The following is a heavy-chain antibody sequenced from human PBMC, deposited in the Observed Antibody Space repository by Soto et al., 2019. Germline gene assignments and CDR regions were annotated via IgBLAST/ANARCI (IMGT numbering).Heavy chain of an antibody. J-gene: IGHJ5*02. CDR3: ARDYDSSGYYYRGYNWFDP. D-gene: IGHD3-22*01. CDR1: GGSISSYY. Sequence: PSETLSLTCTVSGGSISSYYWSWIRQPPGKGLEWIGYIYYSGSTNYIPSLKSRVTISVDTSKNQFSLKLSSVTAADTAVYYCARDYDSSGYYYRGYNWFDPWGQGTLVTVSS. V-gene: IGHV4-59*01. CDR2: IYYSGST.